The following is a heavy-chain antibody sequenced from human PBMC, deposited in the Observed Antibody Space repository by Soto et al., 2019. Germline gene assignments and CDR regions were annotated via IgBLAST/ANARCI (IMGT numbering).Heavy chain of an antibody. CDR1: GFTFDDYA. Sequence: GVSLRLSCAASGFTFDDYAMHWVRQAPGKGLEWVSGISWNSGSIGYADSVKGRFTISRDNAKNSLYLQMNSLRAEDTALYYCAKDITGGYYYYYMDVWGKGTTVTVSS. CDR2: ISWNSGSI. CDR3: AKDITGGYYYYYMDV. V-gene: IGHV3-9*01. D-gene: IGHD1-26*01. J-gene: IGHJ6*03.